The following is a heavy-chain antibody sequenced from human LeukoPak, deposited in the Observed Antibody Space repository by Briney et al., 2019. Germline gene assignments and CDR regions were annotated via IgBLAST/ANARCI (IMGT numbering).Heavy chain of an antibody. CDR1: GFTFSSYA. J-gene: IGHJ3*02. CDR3: ARGGSYSHNAFDI. Sequence: GRSLRLSCAASGFTFSSYAMHWVRQAPGKGLEWLAVISYDGSNKYYADSVKGRFTISRDNSKNTLYLQMNSLRAEDTAVYYCARGGSYSHNAFDIWGQGTMVTVSS. V-gene: IGHV3-30*04. CDR2: ISYDGSNK. D-gene: IGHD3-10*01.